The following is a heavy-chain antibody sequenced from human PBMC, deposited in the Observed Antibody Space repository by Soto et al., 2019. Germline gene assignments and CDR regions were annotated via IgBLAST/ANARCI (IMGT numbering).Heavy chain of an antibody. J-gene: IGHJ4*02. D-gene: IGHD2-15*01. V-gene: IGHV3-9*01. CDR2: ISWNSGSI. CDR3: AKAGQSVVVVAATKAYFDY. CDR1: GFTFDDYA. Sequence: EVQLAESGGGLVQPGRSLRLSCAASGFTFDDYAMHWVRQAPGKGLEWVSGISWNSGSIGYADSVKGRFTISRDNAKNSLYLQMNSLRAEDTALYYCAKAGQSVVVVAATKAYFDYWGQGTLVTVSS.